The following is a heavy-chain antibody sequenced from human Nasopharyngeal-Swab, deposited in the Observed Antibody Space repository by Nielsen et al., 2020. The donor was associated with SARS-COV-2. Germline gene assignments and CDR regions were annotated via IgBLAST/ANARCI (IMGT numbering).Heavy chain of an antibody. D-gene: IGHD2-15*01. CDR2: IYPGDSDT. V-gene: IGHV5-51*01. J-gene: IGHJ2*01. CDR3: ARGPRYFDL. CDR1: GYSFTTKW. Sequence: GGSLRLSCRTSGYSFTTKWIGWVRQMPGKGLEWVGSIYPGDSDTRYSPSVQGQVTISADKSISTAYLQWRTLKASDTAIYYCARGPRYFDLWGRGTLVTVSS.